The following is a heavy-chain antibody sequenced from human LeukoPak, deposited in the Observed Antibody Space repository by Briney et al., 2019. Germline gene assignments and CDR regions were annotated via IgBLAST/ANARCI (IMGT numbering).Heavy chain of an antibody. CDR2: ISSSGSTI. V-gene: IGHV3-48*03. CDR1: GFTFSSYE. Sequence: GGSLRLSCAASGFTFSSYEMNWVRQAPGKGLEWVSYISSSGSTIYYADSVKGRFTISRGNAKNSLYLQMNSLRAEDTAVYYCVRDVITAVASGGYYYYMDVWGKGTTVTVSS. CDR3: VRDVITAVASGGYYYYMDV. D-gene: IGHD1-26*01. J-gene: IGHJ6*03.